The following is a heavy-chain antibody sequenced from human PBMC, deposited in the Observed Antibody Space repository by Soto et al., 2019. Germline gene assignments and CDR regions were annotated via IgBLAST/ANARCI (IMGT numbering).Heavy chain of an antibody. D-gene: IGHD1-26*01. Sequence: PSQTLSLTCAISGDSVSSNNAAWNWIRQSPSRGLEWLGRTFHRSKWYNDYAVSVKGRITINPDTSKNQFSLQLNSVTPEDTAVYYCAKEGGNHYYYYALDVWGQGTTVTVSS. J-gene: IGHJ6*02. CDR2: TFHRSKWYN. V-gene: IGHV6-1*01. CDR3: AKEGGNHYYYYALDV. CDR1: GDSVSSNNAA.